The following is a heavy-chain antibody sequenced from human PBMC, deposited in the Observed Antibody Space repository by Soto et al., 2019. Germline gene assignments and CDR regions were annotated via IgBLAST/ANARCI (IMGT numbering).Heavy chain of an antibody. J-gene: IGHJ6*03. D-gene: IGHD2-21*01. CDR1: GGSFSSYI. Sequence: QVQLVQSGAEVKKPGSSVKVSCESSGGSFSSYIFTWVRQAPGQVLEWMGRVIPIQGRANYALKFQDRVTMNTDKSTNNVHMELRSLRPEDTALYYCAKSLVFVDHAYMDVWGKGTTVTVSS. CDR2: VIPIQGRA. CDR3: AKSLVFVDHAYMDV. V-gene: IGHV1-69*02.